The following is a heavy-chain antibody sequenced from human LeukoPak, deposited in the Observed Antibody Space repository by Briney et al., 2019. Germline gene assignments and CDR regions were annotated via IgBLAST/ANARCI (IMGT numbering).Heavy chain of an antibody. D-gene: IGHD6-13*01. V-gene: IGHV3-66*01. J-gene: IGHJ4*02. CDR3: AKVKYSSSWYDY. CDR2: IYSGGST. Sequence: GGSLRLSCAASEFSVGSNYMTWVRQAPGKVLEWVSLIYSGGSTYYADSVKGRFTISRDNSKNTLYLQMNSLRAEDTAVYYCAKVKYSSSWYDYWGQGTLVTVSS. CDR1: EFSVGSNY.